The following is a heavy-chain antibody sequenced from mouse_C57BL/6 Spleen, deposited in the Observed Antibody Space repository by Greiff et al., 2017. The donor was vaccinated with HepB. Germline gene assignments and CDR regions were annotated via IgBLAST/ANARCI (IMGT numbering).Heavy chain of an antibody. CDR1: GYAFSSSW. D-gene: IGHD1-1*01. V-gene: IGHV1-82*01. CDR3: ARSHGSGGHY. CDR2: IYPGDGDT. J-gene: IGHJ2*01. Sequence: QVQLQQSGPELVKPGASVKISCKASGYAFSSSWMNWVKQRPGKGLEWIGRIYPGDGDTNYNGKFKGKATLTADKSSSTAYMQLSSLTSEDSAVYFCARSHGSGGHYWGQGTTLTVSS.